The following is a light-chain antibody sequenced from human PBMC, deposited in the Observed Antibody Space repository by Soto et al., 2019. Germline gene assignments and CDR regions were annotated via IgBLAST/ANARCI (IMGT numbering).Light chain of an antibody. Sequence: QSALTQPASVSGSPGQSIAISCSGTSSDVGGYDFVSWYQQHPGKAPKLIIYNVSNRPSGVSNRFSGSKSGNTASLTISGPQAEDDAVYYCNSYTSSTPPAVFGGGTKLTVL. CDR1: SSDVGGYDF. V-gene: IGLV2-14*01. J-gene: IGLJ2*01. CDR2: NVS. CDR3: NSYTSSTPPAV.